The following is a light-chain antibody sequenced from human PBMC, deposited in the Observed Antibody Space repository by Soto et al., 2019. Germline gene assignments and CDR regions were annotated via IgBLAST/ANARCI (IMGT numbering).Light chain of an antibody. V-gene: IGKV1-5*03. CDR2: KAS. CDR1: QSIISL. J-gene: IGKJ1*01. CDR3: QQYNSYSRA. Sequence: DIQMTQSPSTLSASVGDRVTITCRASQSIISLLAWYQQKPGKAPKLLIYKASSLESGVPSRFSGSGSGTEFTLTISSLQPDDFATYYCQQYNSYSRAFGQGTKVDI.